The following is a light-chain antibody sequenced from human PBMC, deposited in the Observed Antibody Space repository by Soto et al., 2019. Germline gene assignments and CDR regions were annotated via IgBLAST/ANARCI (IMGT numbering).Light chain of an antibody. CDR2: DVS. V-gene: IGLV2-14*01. J-gene: IGLJ3*02. CDR1: SSDVGGYNY. CDR3: RSYTRTNSWV. Sequence: QSALTQSASVSGSPGQSITISCTGTSSDVGGYNYVSWYQQHPGKAPKLIIYDVSNRPSGVSTRFSGSKSGNTASLNISGLQAEDEADYPCRSYTRTNSWVFGGGTKVTVL.